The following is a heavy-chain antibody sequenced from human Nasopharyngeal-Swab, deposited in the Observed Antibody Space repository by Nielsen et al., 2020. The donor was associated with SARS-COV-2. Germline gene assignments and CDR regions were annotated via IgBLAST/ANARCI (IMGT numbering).Heavy chain of an antibody. CDR1: GFTFSSYA. CDR3: AKNCSGGSCLTP. V-gene: IGHV3-23*01. Sequence: GGSLRLSCAASGFTFSSYAMSWVRQAPGKGLEWVSRISGSGGSTYYADSVKGRFTISRDNSKNTLYLQMNSLRAEDTAVYYCAKNCSGGSCLTPWGQGTLVTVSS. D-gene: IGHD2-15*01. CDR2: ISGSGGST. J-gene: IGHJ5*02.